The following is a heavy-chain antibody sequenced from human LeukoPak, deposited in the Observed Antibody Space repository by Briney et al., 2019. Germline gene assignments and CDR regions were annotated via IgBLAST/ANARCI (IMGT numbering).Heavy chain of an antibody. CDR3: AKGRALVGGTTRSYDS. CDR1: GLTFSSYG. V-gene: IGHV3-23*01. J-gene: IGHJ5*02. Sequence: PGGSLRLSCAASGLTFSSYGMSWVRQAPGKGLEWVSVISGSGGDTFYADSVKGRFTISRDNSKNTLYLQMNSLRVEDTAVYYCAKGRALVGGTTRSYDSWGQGTLVTVSS. CDR2: ISGSGGDT. D-gene: IGHD1-26*01.